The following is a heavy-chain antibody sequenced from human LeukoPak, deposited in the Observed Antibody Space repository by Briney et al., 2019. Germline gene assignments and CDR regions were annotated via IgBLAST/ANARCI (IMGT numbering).Heavy chain of an antibody. CDR2: IIPIFGTA. Sequence: SVKVSCKASGGTFSSYAISWVRQAPGQGLEWMGGIIPIFGTANYAQKFQGRVTITADESTSTAYMELSSLRSEDTAVYYCARYINDPHYYYYGMDVWGQGTTVTVSS. J-gene: IGHJ6*02. V-gene: IGHV1-69*13. CDR3: ARYINDPHYYYYGMDV. CDR1: GGTFSSYA. D-gene: IGHD1-1*01.